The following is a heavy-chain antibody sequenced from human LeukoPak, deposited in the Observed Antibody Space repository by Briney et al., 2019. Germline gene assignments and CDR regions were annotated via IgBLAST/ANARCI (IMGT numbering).Heavy chain of an antibody. Sequence: GGSLRLSCAASGFTFSSYSMNWARQAPGKGLEWVSYISSSSSTIYYADSVKGRFTISRDNAKNSLYLQMNSLRAEDTAVYYCAREVGARSGWGQGTLVTVSS. CDR3: AREVGARSG. CDR2: ISSSSSTI. D-gene: IGHD1-26*01. V-gene: IGHV3-48*01. J-gene: IGHJ4*02. CDR1: GFTFSSYS.